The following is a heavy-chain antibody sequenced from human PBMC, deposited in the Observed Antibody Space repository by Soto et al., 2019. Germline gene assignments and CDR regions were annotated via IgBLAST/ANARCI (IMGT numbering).Heavy chain of an antibody. V-gene: IGHV2-5*02. Sequence: ITLKESGPTLVKPTQTLTLTCTFSGFSLNTGGVGVGWVRQPRGKAMEWLALIYWDEDERYRPSLRSRLNITKDTINNQVGLTMTNMDPEDTATYYCVRNWRYYGGDYYYGMDAWGQGTTVTVSS. J-gene: IGHJ6*02. CDR2: IYWDEDE. D-gene: IGHD3-10*01. CDR1: GFSLNTGGVG. CDR3: VRNWRYYGGDYYYGMDA.